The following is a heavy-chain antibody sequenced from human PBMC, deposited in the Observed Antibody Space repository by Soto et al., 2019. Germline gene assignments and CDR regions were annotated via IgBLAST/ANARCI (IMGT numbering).Heavy chain of an antibody. Sequence: EVQLVESGGGLVQPGGSLKLSCEASGFTFSGSAMHWVRQASGRGLEWVGRIRSKANSYATAYAASVKGRFTVSRDESKNTASLQMNSLKTADTAVYYCTRHTEWEPHTTSKSGSQLHVAVDYWGQGTLVTVSS. CDR1: GFTFSGSA. V-gene: IGHV3-73*02. CDR2: IRSKANSYAT. D-gene: IGHD1-26*01. CDR3: TRHTEWEPHTTSKSGSQLHVAVDY. J-gene: IGHJ4*02.